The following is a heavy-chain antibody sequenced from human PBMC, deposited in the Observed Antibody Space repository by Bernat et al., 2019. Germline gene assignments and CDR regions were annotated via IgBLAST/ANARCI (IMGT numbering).Heavy chain of an antibody. CDR1: GFTFSDYY. CDR2: ISSSSSYT. CDR3: ARGTAASAPYMDV. Sequence: QVQLVESGGGLVKPGGSLRLSCAASGFTFSDYYMSWIRQAPGNGLDWVSYISSSSSYTNYAAAVKSRFTISRDNAKNSLYLQMNSLRAEDTAVYYCARGTAASAPYMDVWGKGTTVTVSS. J-gene: IGHJ6*03. V-gene: IGHV3-11*05.